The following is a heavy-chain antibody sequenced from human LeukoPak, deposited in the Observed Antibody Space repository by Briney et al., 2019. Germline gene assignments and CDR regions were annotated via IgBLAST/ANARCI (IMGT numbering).Heavy chain of an antibody. V-gene: IGHV4-34*01. CDR1: GGSFSGYY. D-gene: IGHD6-13*01. J-gene: IGHJ6*03. Sequence: TPSETLSLTCAVYGGSFSGYYWSWIRQPPGKGLEWIGEINHSGSTNYNPSLKSRVTISVDTSKNQFSLKLSSVTAADTAVYYCARGVRRQQLVRYYYYYYMDVWGKGTTVTVSS. CDR2: INHSGST. CDR3: ARGVRRQQLVRYYYYYYMDV.